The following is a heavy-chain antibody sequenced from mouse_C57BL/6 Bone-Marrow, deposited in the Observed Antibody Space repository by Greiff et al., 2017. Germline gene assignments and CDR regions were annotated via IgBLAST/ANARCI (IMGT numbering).Heavy chain of an antibody. D-gene: IGHD1-1*01. Sequence: VQLQQSGAELVRPGTSVKVSCKASGYAFTNYLIEWVKQRPGQGLEWIGVINPGGGGTNSNEKFKGKATLTADKSSSTAYMPLSSLKYEDSAVYFCARAESVASSYVWYFDVWGTGTTVTVSS. CDR2: INPGGGGT. J-gene: IGHJ1*03. CDR1: GYAFTNYL. CDR3: ARAESVASSYVWYFDV. V-gene: IGHV1-54*01.